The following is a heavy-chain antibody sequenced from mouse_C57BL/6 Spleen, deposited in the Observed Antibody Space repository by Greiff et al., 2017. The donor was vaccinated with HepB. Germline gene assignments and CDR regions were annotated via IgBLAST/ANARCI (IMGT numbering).Heavy chain of an antibody. V-gene: IGHV5-9-1*02. CDR3: TRDPFYYGSSYWYFDV. J-gene: IGHJ1*03. Sequence: LQQSGEGLVKPGGSLKLSCAASGFTFSSYAMSWVRQTPEKRLEWVAYISSGGDYIYYADTVKGRFTISRDNARNTLYLQMSSLKSEDTAMYYCTRDPFYYGSSYWYFDVWGTGTTVTVSS. CDR1: GFTFSSYA. CDR2: ISSGGDYI. D-gene: IGHD1-1*01.